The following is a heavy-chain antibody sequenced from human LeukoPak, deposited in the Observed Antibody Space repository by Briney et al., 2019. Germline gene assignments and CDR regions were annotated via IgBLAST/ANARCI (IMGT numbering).Heavy chain of an antibody. Sequence: SGPALVKPTQTLTLTCTFSGFSLSTSGMCVSWIRQPPGKALEWLARIDWDDDKYYITSLKTRLTISKDTSKNQVVLTITHMDPVDTATYYCARSTYYYDSSGYYSPPNYYYYYYMDVWGKGTTVTVSS. V-gene: IGHV2-70*11. CDR1: GFSLSTSGMC. CDR2: IDWDDDK. CDR3: ARSTYYYDSSGYYSPPNYYYYYYMDV. J-gene: IGHJ6*03. D-gene: IGHD3-22*01.